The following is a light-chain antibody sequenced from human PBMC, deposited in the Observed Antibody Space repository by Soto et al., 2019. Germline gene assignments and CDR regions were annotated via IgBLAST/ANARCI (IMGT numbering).Light chain of an antibody. V-gene: IGKV3-20*01. CDR2: NAS. CDR1: QSVSTF. CDR3: QQYGSSGT. J-gene: IGKJ1*01. Sequence: ERVMTQSLSTLSMYPGERDILPCRASQSVSTFLAWFQQKPGQPPRLLIYNASNRTTGIPARFSGSGSGTDFTLTISRLEPEDFAVYYCQQYGSSGTLGQGTKVDI.